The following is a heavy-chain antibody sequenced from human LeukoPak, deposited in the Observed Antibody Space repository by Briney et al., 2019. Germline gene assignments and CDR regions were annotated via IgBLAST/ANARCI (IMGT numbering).Heavy chain of an antibody. D-gene: IGHD1-26*01. J-gene: IGHJ4*02. V-gene: IGHV5-51*01. CDR1: GYSFTTYW. CDR3: ARLSIVGATLNFFDY. CDR2: IYPGDSDT. Sequence: GESLRISCKGSGYSFTTYWIVWVRQMPGKGLEWMGIIYPGDSDTRYSPSFQGQVTISADKSINTAYLQWSSLKASDSAIYYCARLSIVGATLNFFDYWGQGTLVTVSS.